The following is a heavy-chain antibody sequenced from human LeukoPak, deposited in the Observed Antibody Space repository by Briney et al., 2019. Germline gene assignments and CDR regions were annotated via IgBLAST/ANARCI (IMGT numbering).Heavy chain of an antibody. CDR3: ARAEWELLPFDY. D-gene: IGHD1-26*01. J-gene: IGHJ4*02. V-gene: IGHV3-48*03. CDR2: ISSSGSTI. CDR1: GFTFSSYE. Sequence: GGSLRLSCAASGFTFSSYEVNWVRQAPGKGLEWVSYISSSGSTIYYADSVKGRFTISRDNAKNSLYLQMNSLRAEDTAVYYCARAEWELLPFDYWGQGTLVTVSS.